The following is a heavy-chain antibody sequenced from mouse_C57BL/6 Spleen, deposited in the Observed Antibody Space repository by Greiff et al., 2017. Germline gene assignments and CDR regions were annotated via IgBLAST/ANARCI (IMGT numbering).Heavy chain of an antibody. CDR3: ARSYYGSSGAWFAY. V-gene: IGHV7-3*01. CDR2: IRNKANGYTT. CDR1: GFTFTDYY. D-gene: IGHD1-1*01. Sequence: EVQRVESGGGLVQPGGSLSLSCAASGFTFTDYYMSWVRQPPGKALEWLGFIRNKANGYTTEYSASVKGRFTISRDNSKSILYLQMNALRAEDSATYYCARSYYGSSGAWFAYWGQGTLVTVSA. J-gene: IGHJ3*01.